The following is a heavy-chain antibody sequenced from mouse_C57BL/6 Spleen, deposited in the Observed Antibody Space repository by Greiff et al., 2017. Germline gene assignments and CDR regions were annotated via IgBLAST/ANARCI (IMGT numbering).Heavy chain of an antibody. CDR1: GYTFTSYW. D-gene: IGHD2-3*01. J-gene: IGHJ3*01. CDR2: IDPSDSYT. Sequence: QVQLQQSGAELVRPGTSVKLSCKASGYTFTSYWMHWVKQRPGQGLEWIGVIDPSDSYTNYNQKFKGKATLTVDTSSSTAYMQLSSLTSEDSAVYYCARIVDGYYLAWFAYWGQGTLVTVSA. CDR3: ARIVDGYYLAWFAY. V-gene: IGHV1-59*01.